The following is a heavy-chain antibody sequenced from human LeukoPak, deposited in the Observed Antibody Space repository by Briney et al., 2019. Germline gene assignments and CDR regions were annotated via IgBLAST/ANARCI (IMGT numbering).Heavy chain of an antibody. V-gene: IGHV4-34*01. CDR2: INHSGST. CDR3: ARAQIYCSGGSCYAAHLDY. J-gene: IGHJ4*02. Sequence: SETLSLTCAVYGGSFSGYYWSWIRQPPGKGLEWIGEINHSGSTNYNPSLKSRVTISVDTSKNQFSLKLSSVTAADTAVYYCARAQIYCSGGSCYAAHLDYWGQGTLVTVSS. D-gene: IGHD2-15*01. CDR1: GGSFSGYY.